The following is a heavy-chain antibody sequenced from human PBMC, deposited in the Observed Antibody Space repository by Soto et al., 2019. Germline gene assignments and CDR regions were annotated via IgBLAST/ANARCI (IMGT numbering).Heavy chain of an antibody. Sequence: SETLSLTCAVSGGSISSGGYSWSWIRQPPGEGLEWIGYIYHSGSTYYNPSLKSRVTISVDRSKNQFSLKLSSVTAADTAVYYCARAIRFLEWFGWFDPWGQGTLVTVSS. CDR3: ARAIRFLEWFGWFDP. CDR2: IYHSGST. V-gene: IGHV4-30-2*01. J-gene: IGHJ5*02. D-gene: IGHD3-3*01. CDR1: GGSISSGGYS.